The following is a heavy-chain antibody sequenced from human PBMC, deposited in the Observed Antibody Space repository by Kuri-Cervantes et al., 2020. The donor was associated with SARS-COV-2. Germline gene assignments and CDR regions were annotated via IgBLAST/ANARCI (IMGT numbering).Heavy chain of an antibody. CDR3: ARMGWGYCSGGSCHYYYYMDV. V-gene: IGHV1-2*02. J-gene: IGHJ6*03. D-gene: IGHD2-15*01. CDR2: INPNSGGT. CDR1: GYTFTGYY. Sequence: ASVKVSCKASGYTFTGYYMHWVRQAPGQGLEWMGWINPNSGGTNYAQKFQGRVTMTRDTSISTAYMELSSLRSEDTAVYYCARMGWGYCSGGSCHYYYYMDVWGKGTTVTVSS.